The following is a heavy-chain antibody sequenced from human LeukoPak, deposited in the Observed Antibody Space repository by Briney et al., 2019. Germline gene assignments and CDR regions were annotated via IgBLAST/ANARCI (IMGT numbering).Heavy chain of an antibody. CDR3: ATWRGVADSNWFDP. V-gene: IGHV1-2*02. D-gene: IGHD3-10*01. CDR2: INPNSGGT. J-gene: IGHJ5*02. Sequence: ASVKVSCKASGYTFTGYYMHWVRQAPGQGLEWMGWINPNSGGTNYAQKFQGRVTMTRDTSISTAYMELSRLRSDDTAVYYCATWRGVADSNWFDPWGQGTLVTVSS. CDR1: GYTFTGYY.